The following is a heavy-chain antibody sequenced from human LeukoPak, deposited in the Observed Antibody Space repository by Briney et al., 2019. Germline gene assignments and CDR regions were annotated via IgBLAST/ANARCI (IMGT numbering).Heavy chain of an antibody. V-gene: IGHV1-69*13. Sequence: ASVKVSRKASGGTFSSYAISWVRQAPGQGLEWMGGIIPIFGTANYAQKFQGRVTITADESTSTAYMELSSLRSEDTAVYYCARGDHYDILTGYYRVLDYWGQGTLVTVSS. CDR2: IIPIFGTA. CDR1: GGTFSSYA. J-gene: IGHJ4*02. D-gene: IGHD3-9*01. CDR3: ARGDHYDILTGYYRVLDY.